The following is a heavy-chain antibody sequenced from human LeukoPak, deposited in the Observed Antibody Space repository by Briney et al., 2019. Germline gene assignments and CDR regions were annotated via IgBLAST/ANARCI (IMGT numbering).Heavy chain of an antibody. V-gene: IGHV4-34*01. Sequence: SETLSLTCAVYGGSFSGYYWSWIRQPPGKGLEWIGEINHSGSTNYNPSLKSRVTISVDTSKNQFSLKLSSVTAADTAVYYCARGSSNYDILTGYNPIARYFQHWGQGTLVTISS. J-gene: IGHJ1*01. CDR3: ARGSSNYDILTGYNPIARYFQH. CDR1: GGSFSGYY. CDR2: INHSGST. D-gene: IGHD3-9*01.